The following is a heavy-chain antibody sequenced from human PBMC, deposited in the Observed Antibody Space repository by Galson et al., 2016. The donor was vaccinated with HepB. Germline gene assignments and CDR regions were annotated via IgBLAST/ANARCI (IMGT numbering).Heavy chain of an antibody. V-gene: IGHV3-74*01. J-gene: IGHJ4*02. CDR3: VRELYGYGPFDY. D-gene: IGHD5-18*01. CDR1: GFTFSSHW. CDR2: LKSDGNLK. Sequence: SLRLSCAASGFTFSSHWMHWVRQAPGKGLVCVSRLKSDGNLKFYADSVKGRFTISRDNSKNTLYLQMNSLTAEDKAVYYCVRELYGYGPFDYWGQGTLVTVSS.